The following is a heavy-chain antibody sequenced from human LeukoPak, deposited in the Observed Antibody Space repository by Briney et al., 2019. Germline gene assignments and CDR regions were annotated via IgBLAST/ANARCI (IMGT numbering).Heavy chain of an antibody. D-gene: IGHD6-19*01. CDR3: AVTAVAEGLGDY. CDR2: TSAYNGNT. J-gene: IGHJ4*02. V-gene: IGHV1-18*01. CDR1: GYTFTSYG. Sequence: GASVKVSCKASGYTFTSYGISWVRQAPGQGLEWMGWTSAYNGNTNYAQKLQGRVTMTTDTSTSTAYMELRSLRSDDTAVYYCAVTAVAEGLGDYWGQGTLVTVSS.